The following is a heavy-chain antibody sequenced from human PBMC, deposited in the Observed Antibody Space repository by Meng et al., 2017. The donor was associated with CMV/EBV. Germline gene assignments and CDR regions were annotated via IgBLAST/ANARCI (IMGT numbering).Heavy chain of an antibody. V-gene: IGHV1-2*02. CDR2: INPNSGGT. CDR1: GYTFTGYY. D-gene: IGHD2-15*01. J-gene: IGHJ5*02. CDR3: ARRVRISNWFDP. Sequence: ASVTVSCKASGYTFTGYYMHWVRQAPGQGLEWMGWINPNSGGTNYAQKFQGRVTMTRDTSISTAYMELSRLRSDDTAVSYCARRVRISNWFDPWGQGTLVTVSS.